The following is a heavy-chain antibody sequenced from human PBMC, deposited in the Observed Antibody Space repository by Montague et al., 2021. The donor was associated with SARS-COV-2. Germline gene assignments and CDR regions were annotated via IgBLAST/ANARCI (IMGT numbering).Heavy chain of an antibody. V-gene: IGHV6-1*01. J-gene: IGHJ4*02. CDR2: TYYRSKWYS. CDR1: GDSVAGNRVA. CDR3: VRYSGWFYFDF. D-gene: IGHD6-19*01. Sequence: CAISGDSVAGNRVAWGWLRQSPQRDLEWLGRTYYRSKWYSDYAPSVRGRLTVNPDASKNEFSLELNYVTPEDTAVYYCVRYSGWFYFDFWGQGTLVTVSS.